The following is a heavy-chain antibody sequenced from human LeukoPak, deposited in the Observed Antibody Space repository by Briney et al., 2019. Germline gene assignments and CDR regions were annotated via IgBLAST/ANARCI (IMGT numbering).Heavy chain of an antibody. CDR1: GFSFNNYA. V-gene: IGHV3-23*01. Sequence: GGSLRLSCVASGFSFNNYAMNWVRQAPGKGLEWVSLIIGSSGSTLYADSVKGRFTISRDKSKNTLHLQMNSRRAEDTAVYYCAKGAYDYIEIAYFDYWGQGSLVTVSS. D-gene: IGHD5-12*01. CDR3: AKGAYDYIEIAYFDY. CDR2: IIGSSGST. J-gene: IGHJ4*02.